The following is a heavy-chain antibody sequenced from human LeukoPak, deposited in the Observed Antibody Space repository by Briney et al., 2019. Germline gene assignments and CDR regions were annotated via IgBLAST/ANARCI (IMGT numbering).Heavy chain of an antibody. V-gene: IGHV3-23*01. J-gene: IGHJ4*02. CDR3: AKGLGAPTFDY. CDR2: ITGSGGST. Sequence: GGSLRLSCAASGFTFSNYGLSWVRQAPGKGLEWVSGITGSGGSTYYADSVKGRFTISRDNSKNTVYLQMNSLRAEDTAVYYCAKGLGAPTFDYWGQGTLVTVSS. D-gene: IGHD1-26*01. CDR1: GFTFSNYG.